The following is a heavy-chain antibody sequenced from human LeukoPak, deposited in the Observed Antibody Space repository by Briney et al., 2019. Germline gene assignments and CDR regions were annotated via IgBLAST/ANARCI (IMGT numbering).Heavy chain of an antibody. CDR1: GFTFSSYG. V-gene: IGHV3-30*02. CDR3: AKLLTPYSSGWSLLRDC. J-gene: IGHJ4*02. CDR2: IRYDGSNK. Sequence: HPGGSLRLSCAASGFTFSSYGMHWVRQAPGKGLEWVAFIRYDGSNKYYADSVKGRFTISRDNSKNTLYLQMNSLRAEDTAVYYCAKLLTPYSSGWSLLRDCWGQGTLVTVSS. D-gene: IGHD6-19*01.